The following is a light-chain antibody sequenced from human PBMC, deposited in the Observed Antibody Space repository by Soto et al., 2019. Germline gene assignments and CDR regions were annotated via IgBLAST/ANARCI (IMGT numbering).Light chain of an antibody. V-gene: IGLV2-23*02. Sequence: QSALTQPASVSGSPGQSITISCTGTSSDVGSHNLVSWYQQHPGQAPKLMSHEVSKRPLGVSTRFSASKSGNTASLTISGLQDEDDADYYGCAYGGSRAVFGGGTQLTVL. CDR1: SSDVGSHNL. J-gene: IGLJ7*01. CDR3: CAYGGSRAV. CDR2: EVS.